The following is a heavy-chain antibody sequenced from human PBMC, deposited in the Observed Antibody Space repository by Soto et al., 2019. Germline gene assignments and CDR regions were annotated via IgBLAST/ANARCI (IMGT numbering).Heavy chain of an antibody. Sequence: GGSLRLSCAASGLTFSSHAMSWVRQAPGKGLEWVSAISGSGVSTYYADSVKGRFTISRDNSKNTLHLQMNSLRAEDTAVYYCAAQTPAIGWYDYWGQGTLVTVSS. J-gene: IGHJ4*02. CDR2: ISGSGVST. CDR3: AAQTPAIGWYDY. D-gene: IGHD6-19*01. V-gene: IGHV3-23*01. CDR1: GLTFSSHA.